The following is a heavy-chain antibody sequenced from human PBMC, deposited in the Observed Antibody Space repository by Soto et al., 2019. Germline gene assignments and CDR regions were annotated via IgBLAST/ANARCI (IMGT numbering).Heavy chain of an antibody. Sequence: ASVKVSCKASGYAFKDYFLHWVRQAPGQGLEWMGWINSNTGGTNYAQKFQGRVTMTRDTPISTAYMELSRLTSDDTAVYHCARESVVTGTHHFDYWGQGTLVTVSS. CDR3: ARESVVTGTHHFDY. CDR2: INSNTGGT. J-gene: IGHJ4*02. D-gene: IGHD1-7*01. CDR1: GYAFKDYF. V-gene: IGHV1-2*02.